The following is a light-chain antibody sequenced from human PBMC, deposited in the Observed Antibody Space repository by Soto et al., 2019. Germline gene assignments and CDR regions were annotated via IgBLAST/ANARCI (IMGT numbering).Light chain of an antibody. V-gene: IGKV3-20*01. CDR1: QSVSSNY. CDR2: DVS. J-gene: IGKJ1*01. CDR3: QQYGISPT. Sequence: DIVLTQSPGTLSLSPGERATLSCRSSQSVSSNYLAWYQQKPDQAPRLVIYDVSGRATGIPDRFSGSGSGTDFTLTISRVEPEHSAVYYCQQYGISPTFGQGTKVEIK.